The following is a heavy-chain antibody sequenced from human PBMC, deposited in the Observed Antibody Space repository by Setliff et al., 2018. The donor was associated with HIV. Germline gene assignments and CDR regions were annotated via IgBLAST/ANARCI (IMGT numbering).Heavy chain of an antibody. CDR3: ARARLRNYYYYMDV. J-gene: IGHJ6*03. D-gene: IGHD5-12*01. Sequence: GGSLRLSCLASGSTFSSYSMNWVRQAPGKGLEWISYFSRDTPSIYYADSVKGRFTISRDNAEYSLHLQMNSLRAGETAVYYCARARLRNYYYYMDVWAKGTTVTVSS. CDR1: GSTFSSYS. CDR2: FSRDTPSI. V-gene: IGHV3-48*04.